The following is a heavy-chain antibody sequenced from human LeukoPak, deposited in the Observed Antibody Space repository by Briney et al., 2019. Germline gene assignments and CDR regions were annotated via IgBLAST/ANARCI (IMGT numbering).Heavy chain of an antibody. J-gene: IGHJ1*01. V-gene: IGHV3-21*01. CDR3: AREGYDSSGYYPQH. Sequence: GGSLRLSCAASGFTFSSYSMNWVRQAPGKGLEWVSSISSSSSYIYYADSMKGRFTISRDNAKNSLYLQMNSLRAEDTAVYYCAREGYDSSGYYPQHWGQGTLVTVSS. CDR1: GFTFSSYS. D-gene: IGHD3-22*01. CDR2: ISSSSSYI.